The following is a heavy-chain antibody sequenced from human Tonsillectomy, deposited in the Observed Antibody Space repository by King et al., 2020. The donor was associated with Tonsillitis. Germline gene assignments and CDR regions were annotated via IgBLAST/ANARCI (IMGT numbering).Heavy chain of an antibody. Sequence: VQLVESGGVVVQPGGSLRLSCAASGFTFEDYAMHWVRQVPEKGLEWVSLISPDGGDIYYADSVKGRFTISRDNSKNSLHLQMNSLRVEDSALYYCVKGARDRDGSEYYLLAEHFHHWGQGTQVIVSS. J-gene: IGHJ1*01. CDR2: ISPDGGDI. D-gene: IGHD3-22*01. V-gene: IGHV3-43D*03. CDR3: VKGARDRDGSEYYLLAEHFHH. CDR1: GFTFEDYA.